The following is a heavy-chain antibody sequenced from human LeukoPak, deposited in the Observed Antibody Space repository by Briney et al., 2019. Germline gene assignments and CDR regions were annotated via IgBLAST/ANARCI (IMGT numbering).Heavy chain of an antibody. D-gene: IGHD3-10*01. J-gene: IGHJ5*02. CDR1: GFTFSNYE. Sequence: EGSLRLSCAASGFTFSNYEMNWVRQAPGRGLEWVSHISSSGTSIDYADSVKGRFTISRDNAKNSLYLQMNSLRAEDTAVYYCARDRGRGFDPWGQGTLVTVSS. CDR3: ARDRGRGFDP. CDR2: ISSSGTSI. V-gene: IGHV3-48*03.